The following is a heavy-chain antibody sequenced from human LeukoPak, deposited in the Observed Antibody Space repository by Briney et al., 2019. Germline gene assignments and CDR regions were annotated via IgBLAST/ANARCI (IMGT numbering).Heavy chain of an antibody. CDR3: ARDHDYGDYTTTGTFDY. V-gene: IGHV3-21*01. Sequence: GGSLRLSCAASGFTFSSYSMNWVRQAPGKGLEWVSSISSSSSYIYYADSVKGRFTISRDNAKSSLYLQMNSLRAEDTAVYYCARDHDYGDYTTTGTFDYWGQGALVTVSS. CDR2: ISSSSSYI. CDR1: GFTFSSYS. J-gene: IGHJ4*02. D-gene: IGHD4-17*01.